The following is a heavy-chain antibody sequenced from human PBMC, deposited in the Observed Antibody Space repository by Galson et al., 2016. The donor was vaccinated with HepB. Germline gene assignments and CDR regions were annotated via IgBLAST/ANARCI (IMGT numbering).Heavy chain of an antibody. Sequence: TLSLTCGVYDGSFSSNYWAWIRQSPGQGLEWITYIHRNGNIYYNPSIRSRVSITLDTSKNTFSLKVASVTAADTAVYFCARKSVSRGPFDFWGQGTLVTVSS. J-gene: IGHJ4*02. CDR3: ARKSVSRGPFDF. D-gene: IGHD2-8*01. CDR2: IHRNGNI. CDR1: DGSFSSNY. V-gene: IGHV4-34*09.